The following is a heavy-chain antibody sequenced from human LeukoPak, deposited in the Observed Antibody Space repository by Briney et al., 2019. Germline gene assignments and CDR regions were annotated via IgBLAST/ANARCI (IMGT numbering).Heavy chain of an antibody. CDR3: ARSVEDYGSGSYYLYYFDY. D-gene: IGHD3-10*01. Sequence: GGSLRLSCAASGFTFSSYWMHWVRQAPGKGLVWVSRINSDGSSTSCADSVKGRFTISRDNAKNTLYLQMNSLRAEDTAVYYCARSVEDYGSGSYYLYYFDYWGQGTLVTVSS. V-gene: IGHV3-74*01. J-gene: IGHJ4*02. CDR1: GFTFSSYW. CDR2: INSDGSST.